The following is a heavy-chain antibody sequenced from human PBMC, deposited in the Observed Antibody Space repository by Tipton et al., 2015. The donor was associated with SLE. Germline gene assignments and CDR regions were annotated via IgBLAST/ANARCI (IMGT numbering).Heavy chain of an antibody. CDR2: INHSGNT. CDR1: GGSFSGYY. D-gene: IGHD4-11*01. V-gene: IGHV4-34*01. Sequence: TLSLTCAVYGGSFSGYYWSWIRQPPGKGLEWIGEINHSGNTNQNPSLKSRVTISVDTSKNQFSLKVSSVTAADTAVYYCARGGQFFDYWGQGTLVTVSS. J-gene: IGHJ4*02. CDR3: ARGGQFFDY.